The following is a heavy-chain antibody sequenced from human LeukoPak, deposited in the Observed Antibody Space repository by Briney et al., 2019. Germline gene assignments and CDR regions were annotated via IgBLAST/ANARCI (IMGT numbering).Heavy chain of an antibody. Sequence: GGSLRLSCAASGFTFSSYSMNWVCQAPGKGLEWVSSISSSSSYIYYADSVKGRFTISRDNAKNSLYLQMNSLRAEDTAVYYCATETGDLSGVDYWGQGTLVTVSS. V-gene: IGHV3-21*01. CDR2: ISSSSSYI. CDR1: GFTFSSYS. J-gene: IGHJ4*02. CDR3: ATETGDLSGVDY. D-gene: IGHD7-27*01.